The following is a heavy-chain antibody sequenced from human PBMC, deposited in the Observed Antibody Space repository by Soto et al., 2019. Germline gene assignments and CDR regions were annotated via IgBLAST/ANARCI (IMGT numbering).Heavy chain of an antibody. Sequence: SETLSLTXTVSGGSISSYYWSWIRQPPGKGLEWIGYIFYSGSTNYNPSLKSRVTISVDTSKNQFSLKLSSVTAADTAVYYCARLSGGYYDSSGYYFGLSYYFDYWGQGTLVTVSS. CDR3: ARLSGGYYDSSGYYFGLSYYFDY. V-gene: IGHV4-59*01. CDR1: GGSISSYY. CDR2: IFYSGST. J-gene: IGHJ4*02. D-gene: IGHD3-22*01.